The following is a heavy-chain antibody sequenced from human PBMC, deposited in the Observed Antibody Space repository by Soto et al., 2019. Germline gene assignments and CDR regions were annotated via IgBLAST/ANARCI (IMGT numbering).Heavy chain of an antibody. V-gene: IGHV4-59*08. D-gene: IGHD6-19*01. CDR2: IYYSGST. CDR1: GGSISNYY. J-gene: IGHJ6*02. Sequence: SETLSLTCTVSGGSISNYYWSWIRQPPGKGLEWIGYIYYSGSTNYNPSLKSRVTISVDTSKNQFSLSLTSVTAADTAVYYCARHIAVAGSDYYYYGMDVWGQGTTVTVSS. CDR3: ARHIAVAGSDYYYYGMDV.